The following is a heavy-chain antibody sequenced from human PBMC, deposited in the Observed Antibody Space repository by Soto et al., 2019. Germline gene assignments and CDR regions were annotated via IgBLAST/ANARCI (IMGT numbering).Heavy chain of an antibody. CDR2: ISSLSSPR. CDR3: AREDILGARSFDY. J-gene: IGHJ4*02. V-gene: IGHV3-48*02. CDR1: GFTFSGYS. Sequence: GGSLRLSCAASGFTFSGYSMNWVRQAPGKGLEWISYISSLSSPRYYAESVEGRFIISRDNAKNSLYLQMNSLRDEDTAVYFCAREDILGARSFDYWGQGALVTVSS. D-gene: IGHD1-26*01.